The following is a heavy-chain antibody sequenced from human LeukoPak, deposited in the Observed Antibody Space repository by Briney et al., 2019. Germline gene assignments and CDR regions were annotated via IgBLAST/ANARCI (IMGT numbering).Heavy chain of an antibody. CDR3: VRRYCSSTSCTLDS. Sequence: GGSLRLSCAASGFTFSSYEMNWVRQAPGKGLEWVSYISNSGRTICYADSVKGRFTVSRDNAKNSLYLQMNSLRAEDTAVYYCVRRYCSSTSCTLDSWGQGTLVTVSS. V-gene: IGHV3-48*03. D-gene: IGHD2-2*01. J-gene: IGHJ4*02. CDR2: ISNSGRTI. CDR1: GFTFSSYE.